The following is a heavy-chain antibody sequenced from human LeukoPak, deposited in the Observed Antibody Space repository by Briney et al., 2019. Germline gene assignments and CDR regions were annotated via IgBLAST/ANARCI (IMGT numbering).Heavy chain of an antibody. Sequence: GGSLRLSCAASGFTFSSYAMSWVRQAPGKGLEWVSVMSCRSGSTYYADSVKGRFTISRDNSKNTLYLQMNSLRAEDTAVYYCQRETDAFDIWGQGTMVTVSS. V-gene: IGHV3-23*01. D-gene: IGHD1-26*01. J-gene: IGHJ3*02. CDR3: QRETDAFDI. CDR1: GFTFSSYA. CDR2: MSCRSGST.